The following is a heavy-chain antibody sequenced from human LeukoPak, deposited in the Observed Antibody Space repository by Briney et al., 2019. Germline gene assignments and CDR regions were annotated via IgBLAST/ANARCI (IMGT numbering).Heavy chain of an antibody. CDR1: GFTFSSYA. D-gene: IGHD3-22*01. J-gene: IGHJ4*02. CDR3: ARGLFNYDNSGLNY. Sequence: GRSLRLSCAASGFTFSSYAMYWVRQAPGKGLEWVTNIWYDGSNKYYADSVKGRFTISRDNSKNTLYLQMDSLRAEGTAVYYCARGLFNYDNSGLNYWGQGTLVTVTS. CDR2: IWYDGSNK. V-gene: IGHV3-33*01.